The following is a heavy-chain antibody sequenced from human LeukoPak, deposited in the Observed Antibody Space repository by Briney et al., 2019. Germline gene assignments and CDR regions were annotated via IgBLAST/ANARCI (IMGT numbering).Heavy chain of an antibody. Sequence: SETLSLTCTVSGDSISSYYWNWIRQPPGKGLEWIGYIYYSGSTNYNPSLKSRVTISVDTSKTQFSLKLSSVTTADTAVYYCARRGAVAGTGTIFDYWGQGTLVTVSS. J-gene: IGHJ4*02. D-gene: IGHD6-19*01. CDR3: ARRGAVAGTGTIFDY. CDR2: IYYSGST. V-gene: IGHV4-59*01. CDR1: GDSISSYY.